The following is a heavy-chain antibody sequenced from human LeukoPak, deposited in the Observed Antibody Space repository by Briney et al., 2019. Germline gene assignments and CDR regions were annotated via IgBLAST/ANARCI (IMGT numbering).Heavy chain of an antibody. D-gene: IGHD2-2*01. CDR2: IYYSGST. CDR3: AREDCSGTSCSEYV. V-gene: IGHV4-31*03. CDR1: GGSISSGGYY. J-gene: IGHJ6*02. Sequence: TLSLTCTVSGGSISSGGYYWSWIRQHPGKGLEWIGYIYYSGSTYYNPSLKSRVTISVDTSKNQFSLKLSSVTAADTAVYYCAREDCSGTSCSEYVWGQGTTVTVSS.